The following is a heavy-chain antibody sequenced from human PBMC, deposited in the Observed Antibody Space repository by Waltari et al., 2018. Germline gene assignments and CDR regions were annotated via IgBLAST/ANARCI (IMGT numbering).Heavy chain of an antibody. V-gene: IGHV3-48*02. J-gene: IGHJ5*02. CDR3: TSGANSGS. D-gene: IGHD2-15*01. CDR1: FSTYT. CDR2: ISSGSGII. Sequence: FSTYTMNGVRQAPGKGLEWVSFISSGSGIIYYADSVKGRFTISRDNAKNSLFLQMSSLRDEDTAVYYCTSGANSGSWGQGTLVTVSS.